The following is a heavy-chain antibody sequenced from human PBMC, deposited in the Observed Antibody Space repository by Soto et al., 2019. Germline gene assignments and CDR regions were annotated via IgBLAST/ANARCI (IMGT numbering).Heavy chain of an antibody. D-gene: IGHD3-3*01. Sequence: SETLSLTCTVSGGSISSGGYYWSWIRQHPGKGLEWIGYIYYSGSTYYNPSLKSRVTISVDTSKNQFSLKLSSVTAADTAVYYCARVTNSSTIFGPYYFDYWGQGTLVTVSS. V-gene: IGHV4-31*03. CDR3: ARVTNSSTIFGPYYFDY. J-gene: IGHJ4*02. CDR2: IYYSGST. CDR1: GGSISSGGYY.